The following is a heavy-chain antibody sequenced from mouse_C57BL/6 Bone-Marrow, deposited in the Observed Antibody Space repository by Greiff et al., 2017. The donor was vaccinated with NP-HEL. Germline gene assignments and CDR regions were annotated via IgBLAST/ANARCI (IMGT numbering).Heavy chain of an antibody. V-gene: IGHV1-69*01. CDR2: IDPSDSYT. CDR3: AREDYGSSYGY. Sequence: QVQLQQPGAELVMPGASVKLSCKASGYTFTSYWMHWVKQRPGQGLEWIGEIDPSDSYTNYNQQFKGKSTLPVDKSTSTAYMQLSSLTSEDSAVYYGAREDYGSSYGYWGQGTTLTVSS. D-gene: IGHD1-1*01. J-gene: IGHJ2*01. CDR1: GYTFTSYW.